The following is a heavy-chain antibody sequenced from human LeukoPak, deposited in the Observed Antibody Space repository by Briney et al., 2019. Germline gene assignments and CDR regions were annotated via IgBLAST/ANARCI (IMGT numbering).Heavy chain of an antibody. CDR1: GGSISSGGYY. V-gene: IGHV4-31*03. CDR2: IYYSGST. CDR3: ARSAMESGDY. D-gene: IGHD5-18*01. J-gene: IGHJ4*02. Sequence: SETLSLTCTVSGGSISSGGYYWSWIRQHPGKGLEWIGYIYYSGSTYYNPSLKSRVTISVDTSKNQFSLKLSSVTAADTAVYYCARSAMESGDYWGQGTLVTVSS.